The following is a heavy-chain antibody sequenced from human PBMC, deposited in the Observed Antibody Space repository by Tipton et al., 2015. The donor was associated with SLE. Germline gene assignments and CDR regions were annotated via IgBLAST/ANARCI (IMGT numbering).Heavy chain of an antibody. CDR2: IYTSGST. V-gene: IGHV4-61*02. Sequence: TLSLTCTVSGGSISSGSYYWSWIRQPAGKGLEWVGRIYTSGSTNYNPSLKSRVTISVDTSKNQFSLKLSSVTAADTAVYYCAVYCSSTSYSFDYWGQGTLVTVSS. CDR3: AVYCSSTSYSFDY. D-gene: IGHD2-2*01. J-gene: IGHJ4*02. CDR1: GGSISSGSYY.